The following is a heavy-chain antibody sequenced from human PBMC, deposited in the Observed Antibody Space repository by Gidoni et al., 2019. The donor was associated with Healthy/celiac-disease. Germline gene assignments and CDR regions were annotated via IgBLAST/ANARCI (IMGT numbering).Heavy chain of an antibody. J-gene: IGHJ6*03. CDR2: ISSSSSYI. CDR3: ARDVRVTRDYYYYYMDV. Sequence: EVQLVESGGGLVKPGGSLRLSCAASGFTFSSYSMNWVRQAPGKGLEWVSSISSSSSYIYYADSVKGRFTISRDNAKNSLYLQMNSLRAEDTAVYYCARDVRVTRDYYYYYMDVWGKGTTVTVSS. V-gene: IGHV3-21*01. D-gene: IGHD2-21*02. CDR1: GFTFSSYS.